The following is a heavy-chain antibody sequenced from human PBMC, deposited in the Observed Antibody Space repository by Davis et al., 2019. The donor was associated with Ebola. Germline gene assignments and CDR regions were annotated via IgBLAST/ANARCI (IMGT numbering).Heavy chain of an antibody. Sequence: AASVKVSCKASGYTFTSYGISWVRQAPGQGLEWMGWISAYNGNTNYAQKLQGRVTMTRNTSISTAYMELSSLRSEDTAVYYCAREQSLRFLEWLPDYGMDVWGQGTTITVSS. J-gene: IGHJ6*02. CDR3: AREQSLRFLEWLPDYGMDV. D-gene: IGHD3-3*01. CDR1: GYTFTSYG. CDR2: ISAYNGNT. V-gene: IGHV1-18*01.